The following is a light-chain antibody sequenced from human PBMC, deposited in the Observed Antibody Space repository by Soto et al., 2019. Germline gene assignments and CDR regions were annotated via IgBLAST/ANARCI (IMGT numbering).Light chain of an antibody. CDR3: SSCSSSSTLYV. J-gene: IGLJ1*01. CDR2: EVS. CDR1: SSDVGGHKY. Sequence: QSVLTQPASVSGSPGQSITISCTGTSSDVGGHKYVSWYQHHADKAPKLMIYEVSNRPSGVSNRFSGSKPGNTASLTIYGLQAEDEADYYCSSCSSSSTLYVFGTGTKVTVL. V-gene: IGLV2-14*01.